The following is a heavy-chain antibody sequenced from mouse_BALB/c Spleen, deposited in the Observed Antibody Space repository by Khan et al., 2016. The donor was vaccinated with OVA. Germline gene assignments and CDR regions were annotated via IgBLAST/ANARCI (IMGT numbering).Heavy chain of an antibody. V-gene: IGHV3-2*02. CDR1: GYSITSGYG. D-gene: IGHD3-3*01. CDR3: ARTARIKD. J-gene: IGHJ2*01. CDR2: ISYSGST. Sequence: EVQLVESGPGLVKPSQSLSLTCTVTGYSITSGYGWNWIRPFPGNKLEWMGYISYSGSTNYNPSLKSRISITRYPSKNPFFLQLNSVNTEDTDTYYWARTARIKDWGQGTTLTVSS.